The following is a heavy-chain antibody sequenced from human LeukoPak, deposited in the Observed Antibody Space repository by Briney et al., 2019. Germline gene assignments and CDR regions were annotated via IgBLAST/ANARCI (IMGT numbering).Heavy chain of an antibody. D-gene: IGHD1-26*01. CDR1: GYSFATYW. V-gene: IGHV5-51*01. CDR2: IYPGDSRT. J-gene: IGHJ3*02. Sequence: GESLKISCKGSGYSFATYWIAWVRQMPGKGLEWMGIIYPGDSRTRYSPSFQGQVTISADKSMSTAYLQWSSLKASDTAMYYCARRRGRYSGDAFDIWGQGTMVTVSS. CDR3: ARRRGRYSGDAFDI.